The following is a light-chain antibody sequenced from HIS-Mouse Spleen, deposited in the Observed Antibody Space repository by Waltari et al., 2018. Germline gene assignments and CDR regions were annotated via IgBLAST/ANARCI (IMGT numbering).Light chain of an antibody. V-gene: IGLV2-14*01. CDR2: EVS. CDR1: SRDVGGSHH. Sequence: QSALTQPASVSGSPGQSITISCTGTSRDVGGSHHVSWYQQHPGKAPKLMIYEVSNRPSGVSNRFSGSKSGNTASLTISGLQAEDEADYYCGSYTSSSTLGVFGGGTKLTVL. CDR3: GSYTSSSTLGV. J-gene: IGLJ3*02.